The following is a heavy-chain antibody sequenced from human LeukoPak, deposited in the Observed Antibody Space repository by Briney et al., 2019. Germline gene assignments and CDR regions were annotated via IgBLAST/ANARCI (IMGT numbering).Heavy chain of an antibody. J-gene: IGHJ4*02. CDR1: GGSISSGGYS. D-gene: IGHD2-8*01. CDR3: ARQPPNTASFDY. V-gene: IGHV4-61*08. CDR2: IYYTGGT. Sequence: SETLSLTCAVSGGSISSGGYSWSWIRQPPGKGLEWIGYIYYTGGTNYNPSLQSRVSISVDTSKNQVSLKLISVTAADTAVYFCARQPPNTASFDYWGQGTLVTVSS.